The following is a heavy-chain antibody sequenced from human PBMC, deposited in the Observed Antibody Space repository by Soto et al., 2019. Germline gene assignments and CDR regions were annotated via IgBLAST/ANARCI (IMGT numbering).Heavy chain of an antibody. D-gene: IGHD3-3*01. CDR2: ISAYNGNT. Sequence: GASVKVSCKASGYTFTSYGISWVRQAPGQGLEWMGWISAYNGNTNYAQKLQGRVTMTTDTSTSTAYMELRSLRSDDTAVYYCARITIFGVVIIGALDVWGKGTTVTVSS. V-gene: IGHV1-18*01. J-gene: IGHJ6*04. CDR3: ARITIFGVVIIGALDV. CDR1: GYTFTSYG.